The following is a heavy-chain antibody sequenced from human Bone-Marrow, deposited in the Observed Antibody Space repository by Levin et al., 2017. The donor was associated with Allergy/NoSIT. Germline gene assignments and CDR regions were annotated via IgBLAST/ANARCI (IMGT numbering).Heavy chain of an antibody. J-gene: IGHJ4*02. V-gene: IGHV4-4*07. CDR2: IYTSGST. CDR1: GGSIIGYY. D-gene: IGHD1-14*01. CDR3: ARDLGLPETEY. Sequence: SETLSLTCTVSGGSIIGYYWSWIRQPAGKGLEWIGRIYTSGSTNYNPSLKSRVTVSVDTSKNQFSLKLSSLTAADTAVYYCARDLGLPETEYWGQGTLVTVSA.